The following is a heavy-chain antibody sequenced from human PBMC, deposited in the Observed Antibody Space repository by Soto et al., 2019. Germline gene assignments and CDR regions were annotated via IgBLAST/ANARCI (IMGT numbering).Heavy chain of an antibody. CDR1: GITVSSNF. J-gene: IGHJ4*02. CDR3: ARLVAAVPGHYYFDY. V-gene: IGHV3-66*04. Sequence: EVQLVESGGGLVQPGGSLRLSCEASGITVSSNFMTWVRQAPGKGLEWVSVLHSGGSTYSALSVKGRITISRDNSKNTVYLQMNSLRLEDTAVYYCARLVAAVPGHYYFDYWGQGTLVTVSS. CDR2: LHSGGST. D-gene: IGHD6-19*01.